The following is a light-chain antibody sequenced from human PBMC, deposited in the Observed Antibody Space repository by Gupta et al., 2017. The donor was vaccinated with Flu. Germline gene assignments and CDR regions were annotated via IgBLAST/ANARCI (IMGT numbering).Light chain of an antibody. CDR2: EVS. CDR1: SSDVGGYNY. V-gene: IGLV2-8*01. CDR3: SSYAGSNNFVV. J-gene: IGLJ2*01. Sequence: SALTQPPSASGSPGPSVTISCTGTSSDVGGYNYVSWYQQHPDKAPKLMIYEVSKRPSGVPDRFSGSKSGNTASLTVSGLQAEDEADYYCSSYAGSNNFVVFGGGTKLTVL.